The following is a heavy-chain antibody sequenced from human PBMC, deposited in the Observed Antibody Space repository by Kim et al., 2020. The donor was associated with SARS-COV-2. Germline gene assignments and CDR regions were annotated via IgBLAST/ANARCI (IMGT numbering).Heavy chain of an antibody. J-gene: IGHJ4*02. D-gene: IGHD6-19*01. Sequence: GESLKISCKGSGYSFTNYWITWVCQMPGKGLEWMGRIDGSDSLTHYSSSFKGHISVSIDKSINTAYLQWSSLQASDTAIYYCARHRAASAKSFDYWGPGTLVTVSS. CDR1: GYSFTNYW. CDR2: IDGSDSLT. CDR3: ARHRAASAKSFDY. V-gene: IGHV5-10-1*01.